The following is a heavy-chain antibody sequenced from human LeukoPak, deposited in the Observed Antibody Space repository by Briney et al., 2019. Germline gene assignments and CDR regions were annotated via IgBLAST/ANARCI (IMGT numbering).Heavy chain of an antibody. CDR3: ARDPPYYYDSSGYSEPNFDY. CDR2: ISAYNGNT. CDR1: GYTLTELS. Sequence: ASVKVSCKVSGYTLTELSMHWVRQAPGQGLEWMGWISAYNGNTNYAQKLQGRVTMTTDTSTSTAYMELRSLRSDDTAVYYCARDPPYYYDSSGYSEPNFDYWGQGTLVTVSS. J-gene: IGHJ4*02. D-gene: IGHD3-22*01. V-gene: IGHV1-18*01.